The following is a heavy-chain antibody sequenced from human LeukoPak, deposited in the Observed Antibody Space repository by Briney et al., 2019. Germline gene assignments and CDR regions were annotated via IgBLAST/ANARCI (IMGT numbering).Heavy chain of an antibody. V-gene: IGHV4-59*01. Sequence: PSETLSLTCTVSGGSISSYYWSWIRQPPGKGLEWIGYIHCSGSTHYNPSLKSRVTISVDTSKNQVSLKLRSVTAADTAVYYCARTTEGYAGGPGYSYYYYMDVWGKGTTVTISS. D-gene: IGHD5-12*01. CDR1: GGSISSYY. J-gene: IGHJ6*03. CDR3: ARTTEGYAGGPGYSYYYYMDV. CDR2: IHCSGST.